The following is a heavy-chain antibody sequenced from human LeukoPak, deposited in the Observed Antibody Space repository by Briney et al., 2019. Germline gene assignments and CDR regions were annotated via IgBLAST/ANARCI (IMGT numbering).Heavy chain of an antibody. J-gene: IGHJ4*02. CDR2: IKQDGRET. V-gene: IGHV3-7*01. CDR3: GRAATYGGDTFLDY. D-gene: IGHD4-17*01. Sequence: GGSLRLSCAASGFTFSTYWMIWVRQAPEKGLEWVANIKQDGRETYYLQSVRGRFSISRDNAKNSVYLQMNSLRDEDTAVYYCGRAATYGGDTFLDYWGQGILVTVSP. CDR1: GFTFSTYW.